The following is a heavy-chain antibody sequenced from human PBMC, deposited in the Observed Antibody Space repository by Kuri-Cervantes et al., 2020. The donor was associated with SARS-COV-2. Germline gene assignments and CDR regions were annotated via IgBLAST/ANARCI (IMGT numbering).Heavy chain of an antibody. Sequence: ASVKVSCKASGYTFTSYGITWVRQAPGQGLEWMGWISAYNGDTSYAQKFQGRVTVTRDTSTSTAYMELRSLRPDDTAVYYCARGARDFWSGYPQNWFGPWGQGTLVTVSS. CDR3: ARGARDFWSGYPQNWFGP. D-gene: IGHD3-3*01. CDR2: ISAYNGDT. J-gene: IGHJ5*02. V-gene: IGHV1-18*01. CDR1: GYTFTSYG.